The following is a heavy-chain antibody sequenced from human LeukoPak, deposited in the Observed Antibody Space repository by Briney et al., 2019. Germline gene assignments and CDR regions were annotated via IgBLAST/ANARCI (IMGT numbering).Heavy chain of an antibody. D-gene: IGHD2-21*02. Sequence: GGSLRLSCAASGFTSSSYAMSSVRQAPGKGREWGSYISSGSNTIYYADSVKGRFAISRDNAKKLLCLQMNSLRDEDRDVYYCERESIVVVTAIRDDFDIWGQGTMVTVSS. CDR1: GFTSSSYA. CDR3: ERESIVVVTAIRDDFDI. CDR2: ISSGSNTI. J-gene: IGHJ3*02. V-gene: IGHV3-48*02.